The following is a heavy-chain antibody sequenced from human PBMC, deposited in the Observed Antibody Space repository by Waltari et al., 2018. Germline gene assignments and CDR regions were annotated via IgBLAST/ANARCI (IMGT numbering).Heavy chain of an antibody. D-gene: IGHD5-12*01. Sequence: QVQLQQWGAGLLKPSETLSLTCAVYGGSFSGYYWSWIRQPPGKGLEWIGEINHSGSTNYNPSLKSRVTISVDTSKNQFSLKLSSVTAADTAVYYCARHEYSGERSYYFDYWGQGTLVTVSS. V-gene: IGHV4-34*01. J-gene: IGHJ4*02. CDR2: INHSGST. CDR1: GGSFSGYY. CDR3: ARHEYSGERSYYFDY.